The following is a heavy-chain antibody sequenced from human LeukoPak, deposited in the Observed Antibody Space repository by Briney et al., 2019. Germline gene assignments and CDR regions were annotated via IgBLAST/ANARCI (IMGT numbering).Heavy chain of an antibody. CDR1: GDSFSTYW. CDR2: IHPPDSDT. D-gene: IGHD3-9*01. V-gene: IGHV5-51*01. J-gene: IGHJ5*02. Sequence: GESLKISCKGFGDSFSTYWIGWVRQMPGKGLEWMGIIHPPDSDTHYSPSFQGQVTLSADRSTGTAYLQWSSLKASDTAIYYCACRTYFSPWSDPWGQGTLVIVSS. CDR3: ACRTYFSPWSDP.